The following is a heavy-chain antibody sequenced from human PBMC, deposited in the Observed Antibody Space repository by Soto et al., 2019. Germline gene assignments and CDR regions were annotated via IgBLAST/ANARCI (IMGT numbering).Heavy chain of an antibody. D-gene: IGHD1-1*01. V-gene: IGHV3-30*04. J-gene: IGHJ4*02. Sequence: PGGSLRLSCAASGFTFSSYAMSWVRQAPGKGLEWVAVITYDGSNKYYADSVKGRFTISRDNSKNTLYLQMNSLRAEDTAVYYCAKDTDGTSGYFDYWGQGTLVTVSS. CDR2: ITYDGSNK. CDR1: GFTFSSYA. CDR3: AKDTDGTSGYFDY.